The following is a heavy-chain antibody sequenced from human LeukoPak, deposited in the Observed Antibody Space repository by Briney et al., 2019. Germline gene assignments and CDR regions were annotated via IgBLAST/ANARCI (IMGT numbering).Heavy chain of an antibody. Sequence: PGGSLRLSCAASGFTFSSYSMNWVRQAPGKGLEWVSSISSSSSYIYYADSVKGRFTISRDNAKNSLYLQMNSLRAEDTALYYCARTITMVRGVISYFDYWGQGTLVTVSS. CDR3: ARTITMVRGVISYFDY. D-gene: IGHD3-10*01. CDR2: ISSSSSYI. CDR1: GFTFSSYS. V-gene: IGHV3-21*04. J-gene: IGHJ4*02.